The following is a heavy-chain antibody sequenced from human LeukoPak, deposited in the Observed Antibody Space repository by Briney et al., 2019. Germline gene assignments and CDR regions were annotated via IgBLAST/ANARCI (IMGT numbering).Heavy chain of an antibody. J-gene: IGHJ4*02. Sequence: SETLSLTCAVSGGSISSSNWWSWVRQPPGKGLEWIGEIYHSGSTNYNPSLKSRVTISVDKSKNQFSLKLTSVTATDTAAYYCARQGDSGWYYFDYWGQGTLVTVSS. D-gene: IGHD6-19*01. CDR3: ARQGDSGWYYFDY. CDR1: GGSISSSNW. CDR2: IYHSGST. V-gene: IGHV4-4*02.